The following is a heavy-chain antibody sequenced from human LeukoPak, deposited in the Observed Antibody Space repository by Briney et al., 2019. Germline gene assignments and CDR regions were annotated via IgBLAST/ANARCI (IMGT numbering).Heavy chain of an antibody. Sequence: GGSLRLSCAASGFTFSSYAMSWARQAPGKGLEWVSAIGGSGGSTYYADSVKGRFTISRGNSKNTLYLQMNSLRAEDTAVYYCAKDRWSGRVVVNQGSYWYFDLWGRGTLVTVSS. J-gene: IGHJ2*01. V-gene: IGHV3-23*01. CDR3: AKDRWSGRVVVNQGSYWYFDL. CDR1: GFTFSSYA. CDR2: IGGSGGST. D-gene: IGHD2-21*01.